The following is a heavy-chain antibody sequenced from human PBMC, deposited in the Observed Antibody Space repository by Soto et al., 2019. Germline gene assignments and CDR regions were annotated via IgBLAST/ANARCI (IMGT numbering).Heavy chain of an antibody. J-gene: IGHJ4*02. D-gene: IGHD6-19*01. CDR2: ISYDGSNK. CDR3: ARDRVAVARLLDY. CDR1: GFTFSSYA. Sequence: SGWSLRLSCAASGFTFSSYAMHWVRQAPGKGLEWVAVISYDGSNKYYADSVKGRFTISRDNSKNTLYLQMNSLRAEDTAVYYCARDRVAVARLLDYWGQGTLVTVSS. V-gene: IGHV3-30-3*01.